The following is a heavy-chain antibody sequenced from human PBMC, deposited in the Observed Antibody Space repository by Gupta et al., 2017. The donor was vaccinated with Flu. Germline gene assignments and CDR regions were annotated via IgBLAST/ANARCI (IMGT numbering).Heavy chain of an antibody. CDR2: IFSNDEK. CDR3: ERIQVGATYDS. CDR1: VFSLSNARMG. D-gene: IGHD1-26*01. J-gene: IGHJ4*02. Sequence: QFTMKESGPVLLKATETLTLTCTVSVFSLSNARMGVSWIRQPPGKALEWLAQIFSNDEKSYSTSLKSRLTIAKDPSKSQVVLTMTNMDPVDTATYYCERIQVGATYDSWGQGTLVTVSS. V-gene: IGHV2-26*01.